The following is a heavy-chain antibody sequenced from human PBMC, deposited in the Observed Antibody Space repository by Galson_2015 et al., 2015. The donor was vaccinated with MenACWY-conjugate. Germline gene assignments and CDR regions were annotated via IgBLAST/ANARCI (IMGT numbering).Heavy chain of an antibody. CDR3: TTHKPDSWGGLLFHFYMDV. CDR2: IKRQTDGGKT. V-gene: IGHV3-15*01. CDR1: ASTFTNAY. D-gene: IGHD2-21*01. Sequence: SLRLSCAGSASTFTNAYMSWVRQAPGKGLEWVGRIKRQTDGGKTDYAAPVKGRFTISRDDSKNTLYLQMSSLKIEDTAVYYCTTHKPDSWGGLLFHFYMDVWGKGTTVTVSS. J-gene: IGHJ6*03.